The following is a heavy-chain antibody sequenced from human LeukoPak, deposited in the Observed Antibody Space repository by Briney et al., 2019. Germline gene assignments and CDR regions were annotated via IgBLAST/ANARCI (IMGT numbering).Heavy chain of an antibody. V-gene: IGHV4-34*01. CDR1: GGSFSGYY. CDR3: ARGLIAAAAIDY. Sequence: SETLSLTCAVYGGSFSGYYWSWIRQPPGKGLEWIGEINHSGSTNYNPSLKSRVTISVDTSKNQFSLKLSSVTAADTAVYYCARGLIAAAAIDYWGQVTLVTVSS. J-gene: IGHJ4*02. CDR2: INHSGST. D-gene: IGHD6-13*01.